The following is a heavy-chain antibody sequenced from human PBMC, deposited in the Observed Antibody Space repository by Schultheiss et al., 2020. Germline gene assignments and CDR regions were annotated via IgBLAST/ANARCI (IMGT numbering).Heavy chain of an antibody. J-gene: IGHJ3*02. CDR3: AKLTMRNDAFDI. Sequence: SETLSLTCSVSGGSISITNYYWGWIRQPPGKGLEWIGTIYYSGSTYYNPSLQSRVTISVDTSKKQFSLKLSSVTAADTAVYYCAKLTMRNDAFDIWGQGTVVNVSS. CDR1: GGSISITNYY. V-gene: IGHV4-39*01. D-gene: IGHD3-3*01. CDR2: IYYSGST.